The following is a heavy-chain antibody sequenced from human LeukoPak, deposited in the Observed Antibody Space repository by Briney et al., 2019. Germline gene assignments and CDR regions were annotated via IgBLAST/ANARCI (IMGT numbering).Heavy chain of an antibody. V-gene: IGHV3-30*04. Sequence: GRSLRLSCAASGFTFSSFPMHWVRQAPGKGLEWVAVISYDGRNKYHADSVKGRFTISRDNSKNTLYLQMNSLRAEDTAVYCCARDRSIGAADYCFDYWGQGTLVTVSS. CDR1: GFTFSSFP. J-gene: IGHJ4*02. D-gene: IGHD6-13*01. CDR3: ARDRSIGAADYCFDY. CDR2: ISYDGRNK.